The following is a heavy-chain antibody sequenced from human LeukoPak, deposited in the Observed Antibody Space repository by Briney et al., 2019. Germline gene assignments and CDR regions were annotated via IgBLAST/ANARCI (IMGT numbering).Heavy chain of an antibody. CDR2: IRDSGEA. Sequence: GGSLRLSCAVSGFRFSDYYMSWVRQAPGKGLEWVGLIRDSGEAFYADFARGRFAISRDESENTLYLQMNSLRVEDTAVYFCARDRAANQDWVEFDPWGQGTSVSVSS. J-gene: IGHJ5*02. CDR1: GFRFSDYY. V-gene: IGHV3-66*03. D-gene: IGHD3/OR15-3a*01. CDR3: ARDRAANQDWVEFDP.